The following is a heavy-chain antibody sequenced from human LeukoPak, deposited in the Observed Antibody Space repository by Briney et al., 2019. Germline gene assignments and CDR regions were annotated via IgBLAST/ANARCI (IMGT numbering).Heavy chain of an antibody. CDR2: INPSGGST. D-gene: IGHD5-12*01. V-gene: IGHV1-46*01. CDR1: GYTFTSYY. Sequence: ASVKVSCKASGYTFTSYYMHWVRQAPGQGLEWMGIINPSGGSTSYAQKFQGRVAMTRDTSTSTVYMELSSLRSEDTAVYYCAREYSGYGETYYYYGMDVWGQGTTVTVSS. J-gene: IGHJ6*02. CDR3: AREYSGYGETYYYYGMDV.